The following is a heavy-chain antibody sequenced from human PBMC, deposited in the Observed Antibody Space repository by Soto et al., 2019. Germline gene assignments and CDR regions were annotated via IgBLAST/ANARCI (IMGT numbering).Heavy chain of an antibody. CDR3: ARDGSGYYY. D-gene: IGHD3-3*01. CDR2: IYYSGST. Sequence: SETLSLTCTVSGGSISSGDYYWSWIRQPPGKGLEWIGYIYYSGSTYYNPSLKSRVTISVDASKNQFSPKLSSVTAADTAVYYCARDGSGYYYWGQGTLVTVSS. J-gene: IGHJ4*02. V-gene: IGHV4-30-4*01. CDR1: GGSISSGDYY.